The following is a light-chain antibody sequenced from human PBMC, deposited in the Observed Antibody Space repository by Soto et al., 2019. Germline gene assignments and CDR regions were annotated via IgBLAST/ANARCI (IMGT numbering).Light chain of an antibody. CDR3: QQYGSSPET. J-gene: IGKJ1*01. V-gene: IGKV3-20*01. CDR1: QSVSSNY. Sequence: EIVLTQSPGTLSLSPGERVTLSCRASQSVSSNYLAWYQQKPGQAPRLLIYGASSRATGIPDRFSGSGSGTDFTLTISRLEPEDFAVYYCQQYGSSPETFGQGTQVEIK. CDR2: GAS.